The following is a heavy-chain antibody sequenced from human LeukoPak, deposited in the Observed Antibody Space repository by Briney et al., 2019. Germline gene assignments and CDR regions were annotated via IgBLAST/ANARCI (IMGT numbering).Heavy chain of an antibody. CDR2: IRYDGSNK. V-gene: IGHV3-30*02. CDR3: AKDSRGYSYGYYFDY. J-gene: IGHJ4*02. CDR1: GFTFSSYG. Sequence: QTGGSLRLSCGASGFTFSSYGMHWVRQAPGKGLEWVAFIRYDGSNKYYADSVKGRFTISRDNSKNTLYLQMNSLRAEDTAVYYCAKDSRGYSYGYYFDYWGQGTLVTVSS. D-gene: IGHD5-18*01.